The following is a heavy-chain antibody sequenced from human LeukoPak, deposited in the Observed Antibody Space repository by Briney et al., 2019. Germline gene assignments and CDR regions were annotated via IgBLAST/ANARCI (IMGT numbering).Heavy chain of an antibody. V-gene: IGHV4-39*07. CDR1: GGSISLSFYY. CDR2: VYYSGTT. CDR3: ARAVLATKSEHWFDS. J-gene: IGHJ5*01. D-gene: IGHD2-8*01. Sequence: KASETLSLTCSVSGGSISLSFYYWGWIRQPPGKALEWIGSVYYSGTTSYNPSLKSRVTISVDMSKNHFSLRLRSVTAADTAMYYCARAVLATKSEHWFDSWAQGTLVTVSS.